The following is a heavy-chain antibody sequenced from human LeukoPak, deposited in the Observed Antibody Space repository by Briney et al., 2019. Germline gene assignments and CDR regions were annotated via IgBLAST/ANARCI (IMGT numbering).Heavy chain of an antibody. V-gene: IGHV3-23*01. CDR2: VNARATSP. CDR3: AKESWFGEPSLDH. CDR1: GFTFSGYA. D-gene: IGHD3-10*01. J-gene: IGHJ4*02. Sequence: GGSLRLSCAASGFTFSGYAMSWVRQAPGKGLEWVASVNARATSPYYADSVKGRFTISRDNAENTLHLQMSSLRVDDTAVYYCAKESWFGEPSLDHWGQGALVTVS.